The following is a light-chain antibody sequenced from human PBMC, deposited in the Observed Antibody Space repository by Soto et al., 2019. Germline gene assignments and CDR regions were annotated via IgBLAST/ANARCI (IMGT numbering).Light chain of an antibody. Sequence: QSALIQPASVSGSPGQSITISCTGTSRDVGGSNYVSWYQHHPHRAPKLLIYEVNYRPSGVSSRFSGSKSGNTASLTISGLQAEDEADYYCSSHTYSSTIVFGGGTKVTVL. CDR1: SRDVGGSNY. CDR2: EVN. V-gene: IGLV2-14*01. J-gene: IGLJ2*01. CDR3: SSHTYSSTIV.